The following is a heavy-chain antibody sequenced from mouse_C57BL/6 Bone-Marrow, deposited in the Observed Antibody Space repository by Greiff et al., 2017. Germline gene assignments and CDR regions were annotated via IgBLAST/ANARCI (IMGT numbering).Heavy chain of an antibody. CDR2: IYPGSGNT. Sequence: LEESGAELVRPGASVKLSCKASGYTFTDYYINWVKQRPGQGLEWIARIYPGSGNTYYNEKFKGKATLTAEKSSSTAYMQLSSLTSEDSAVYFCARSQTTVVATDYFDYWGQGTTLTVSS. CDR1: GYTFTDYY. CDR3: ARSQTTVVATDYFDY. D-gene: IGHD1-1*01. J-gene: IGHJ2*01. V-gene: IGHV1-76*01.